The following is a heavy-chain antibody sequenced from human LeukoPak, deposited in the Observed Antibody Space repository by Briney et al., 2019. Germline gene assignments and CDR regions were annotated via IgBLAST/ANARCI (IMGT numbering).Heavy chain of an antibody. CDR1: GGSISSYY. V-gene: IGHV4-59*08. CDR3: ARHRAGATSYDAFDI. Sequence: KPSETLSLTCTVSGGSISSYYWSWIRQSPGKGLEWVGCIYHSGSTSYNPSLKSRVTISVDTSKNQFSLKLSSVTAADTAVYYCARHRAGATSYDAFDIWGQGTMVTVSS. CDR2: IYHSGST. D-gene: IGHD1-26*01. J-gene: IGHJ3*02.